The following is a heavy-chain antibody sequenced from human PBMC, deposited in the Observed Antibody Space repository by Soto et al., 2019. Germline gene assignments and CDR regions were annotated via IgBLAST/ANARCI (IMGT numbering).Heavy chain of an antibody. CDR3: ARARGYSYGFPFDY. D-gene: IGHD5-18*01. Sequence: PSETLSPTYSVSGGSSSGYDWSWIRQPPGXGLEWXGXIXXXRXTXXXPXXXXRVTISVDTSKNQFSLKLRSVTAADTAVYYCARARGYSYGFPFDYWGQGTMVTVSS. CDR2: IXXXRXT. J-gene: IGHJ4*02. CDR1: GGSSSGYD. V-gene: IGHV4-59*01.